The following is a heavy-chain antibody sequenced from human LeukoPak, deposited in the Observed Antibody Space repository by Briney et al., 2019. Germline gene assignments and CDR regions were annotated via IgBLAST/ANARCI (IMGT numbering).Heavy chain of an antibody. J-gene: IGHJ3*02. CDR2: IRPNSGGT. CDR3: ARATDYDFWSGTVRGAFDI. Sequence: ASVKVSCKASGYTFICYYMHWVRQAPGLGLEWMGWIRPNSGGTNYAQKFQGRVTMTRDTSISTAYMELSRLRSDDTAVYYCARATDYDFWSGTVRGAFDIWGQGTMVTVSS. D-gene: IGHD3-3*01. CDR1: GYTFICYY. V-gene: IGHV1-2*02.